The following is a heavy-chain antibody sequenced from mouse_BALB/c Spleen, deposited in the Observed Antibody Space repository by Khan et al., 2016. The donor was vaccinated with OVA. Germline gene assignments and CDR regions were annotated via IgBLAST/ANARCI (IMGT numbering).Heavy chain of an antibody. V-gene: IGHV5-9-1*01. CDR1: GFTFSSFA. Sequence: EVELVESGGGLVKPGGSLKLSCAASGFTFSSFAMSWVRQTPEKRLEWVATISSAGTYTYYPDSVKGRFTISRDNAKNTLYLQMNSLRSEDTAMXYCANGNYGWFAYWGQGTLVTVSA. CDR3: ANGNYGWFAY. J-gene: IGHJ3*01. CDR2: ISSAGTYT. D-gene: IGHD2-1*01.